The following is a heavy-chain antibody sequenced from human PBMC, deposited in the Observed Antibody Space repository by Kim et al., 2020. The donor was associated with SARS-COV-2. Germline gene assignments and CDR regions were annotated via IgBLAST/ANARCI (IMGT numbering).Heavy chain of an antibody. J-gene: IGHJ6*02. CDR3: GKDLVPGGLDV. Sequence: IDYADYVKGRVTISRDVAKNSLYLQMNSLRVDDTALYYCGKDLVPGGLDVWGQGTTVTVSS. D-gene: IGHD2-8*02. V-gene: IGHV3-9*01. CDR2: I.